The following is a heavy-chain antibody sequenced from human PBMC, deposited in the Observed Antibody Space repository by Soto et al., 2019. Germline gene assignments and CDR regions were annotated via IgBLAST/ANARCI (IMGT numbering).Heavy chain of an antibody. CDR2: IYYSGST. Sequence: TSETLSLTCTVSGGSISSYYWSWIRQPPGKGLEWIGYIYYSGSTNYNPSLKSRVTISVDTSKNQFSLKLSSVTAADTAVYYCTRDTHLWFGELLTPYYGMDVWGQGTTVTVSS. CDR3: TRDTHLWFGELLTPYYGMDV. D-gene: IGHD3-10*01. CDR1: GGSISSYY. V-gene: IGHV4-59*12. J-gene: IGHJ6*02.